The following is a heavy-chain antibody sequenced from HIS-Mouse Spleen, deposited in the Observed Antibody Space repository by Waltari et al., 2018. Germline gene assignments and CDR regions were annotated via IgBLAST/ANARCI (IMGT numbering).Heavy chain of an antibody. D-gene: IGHD6-13*01. V-gene: IGHV4-39*07. CDR1: GGPISRSSYY. J-gene: IGHJ2*01. CDR2: IYYSGST. Sequence: QLQLQESGPGLVKPSETLSLTCPVSGGPISRSSYYWGWFRQPPGKGLEWSGSIYYSGSTYYNPSLKSRVTISVDTSKNQFSLKLSSVTAADTAVYYCAREIPYSSSWYDWYFDLWGRGTLVTVSS. CDR3: AREIPYSSSWYDWYFDL.